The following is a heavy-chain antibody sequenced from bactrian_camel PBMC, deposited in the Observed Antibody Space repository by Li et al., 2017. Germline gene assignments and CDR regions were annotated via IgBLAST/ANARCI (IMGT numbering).Heavy chain of an antibody. CDR2: LYTNLGTG. V-gene: IGHV3S32*01. CDR1: GRSNENYF. CDR3: AAAGSCQGLDSTSWIF. Sequence: EVQLVESGGGSVQAGGSLRLSCVVSGRSNENYFLAWFRQPPGKEREAVAALYTNLGTGRYAESVKGRFTISQDVAKTTVYLQMNSLKPEDTAMYYCAAAGSCQGLDSTSWIFRGQGTQVTVS. D-gene: IGHD1*01. J-gene: IGHJ4*01.